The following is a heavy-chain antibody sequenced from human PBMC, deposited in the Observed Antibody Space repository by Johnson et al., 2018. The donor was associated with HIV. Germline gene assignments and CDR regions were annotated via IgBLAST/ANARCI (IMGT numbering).Heavy chain of an antibody. CDR3: ARESITMIVVVTHDAFDI. Sequence: QVHLVESGGGVVQPGRSLRLSCAASGFTFSSYAMHWVRQAPGKGLEWVAVISYDGSNKYYADSVKGRFTISRDNSKNTLYLQMNSLRAEDTAVYYCARESITMIVVVTHDAFDICGQGTMVTVSS. CDR1: GFTFSSYA. J-gene: IGHJ3*02. CDR2: ISYDGSNK. V-gene: IGHV3-30-3*01. D-gene: IGHD3-22*01.